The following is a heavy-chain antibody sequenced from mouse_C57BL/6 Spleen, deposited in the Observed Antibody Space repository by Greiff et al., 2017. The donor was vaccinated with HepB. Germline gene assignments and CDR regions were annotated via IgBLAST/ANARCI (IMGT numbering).Heavy chain of an antibody. V-gene: IGHV1-82*01. J-gene: IGHJ1*03. D-gene: IGHD2-3*01. CDR3: AREKGWFL. CDR2: IYPGDGDT. Sequence: QVQLQQSGPELVKPGASVKISCKASGYAFSSSWMNWVKQRPGKGLEWIGRIYPGDGDTNYNGKFKGKATLTADKSSSTAYMQLSSLTSEDSAVYFCAREKGWFLWGTGTTVTVSS. CDR1: GYAFSSSW.